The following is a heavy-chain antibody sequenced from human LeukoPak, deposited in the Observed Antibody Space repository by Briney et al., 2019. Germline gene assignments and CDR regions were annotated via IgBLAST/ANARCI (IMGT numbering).Heavy chain of an antibody. CDR3: AKDRGYYYDSSGCIDY. CDR2: IRYDGSNK. CDR1: GFTFSSYG. J-gene: IGHJ4*02. Sequence: GGSLRLSCAASGFTFSSYGMHWVRQAPGKGLEWVAFIRYDGSNKYYAGSVKGRFTISRDNSKNTLYLQMNSLRAEDTAVYYCAKDRGYYYDSSGCIDYWGQGTPVTVSS. D-gene: IGHD3-22*01. V-gene: IGHV3-30*02.